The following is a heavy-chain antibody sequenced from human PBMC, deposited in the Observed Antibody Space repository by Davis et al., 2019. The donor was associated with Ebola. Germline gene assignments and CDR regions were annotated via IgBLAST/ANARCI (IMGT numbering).Heavy chain of an antibody. Sequence: SETLSLTCAVYGGSFSGYYWSWIRQPPGKGLEWIGEINHSGSTNYNPSLKSRVTISVDTSKNQFSLKLSSVTAADTAVYYCARGGCGSASCYQWAFDLWGRGTLVTVSS. V-gene: IGHV4-34*01. J-gene: IGHJ2*01. D-gene: IGHD2-2*01. CDR3: ARGGCGSASCYQWAFDL. CDR2: INHSGST. CDR1: GGSFSGYY.